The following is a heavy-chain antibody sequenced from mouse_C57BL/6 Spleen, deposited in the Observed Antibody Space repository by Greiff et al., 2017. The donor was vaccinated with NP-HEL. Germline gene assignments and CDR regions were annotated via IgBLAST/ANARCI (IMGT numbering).Heavy chain of an antibody. CDR1: GFTFTDYY. Sequence: EVMLVESGGGLVQPGGSLSLSCAASGFTFTDYYMSWVRQPPGKALEWLGFIRNKANGYTTEYSASVKGRFTISRDNSQSILYLQMNALRAEDSATYYCASYYQYYFDYWGQGTTLTVSS. J-gene: IGHJ2*01. V-gene: IGHV7-3*01. CDR3: ASYYQYYFDY. CDR2: IRNKANGYTT.